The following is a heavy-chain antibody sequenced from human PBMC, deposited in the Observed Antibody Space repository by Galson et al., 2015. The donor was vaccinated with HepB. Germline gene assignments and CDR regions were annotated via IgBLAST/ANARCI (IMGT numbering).Heavy chain of an antibody. Sequence: LRLSCAASGFTFSNYAMSWVRQAPGKGLEWVSGISGSGDNTYYADSVKGRFTISRDNSKNTVSLQMNSLRTEDTAIYYCAKDVGYCRGGSCYYHWFDPWGQGALVTVSS. J-gene: IGHJ5*02. D-gene: IGHD2-15*01. CDR1: GFTFSNYA. CDR2: ISGSGDNT. V-gene: IGHV3-23*01. CDR3: AKDVGYCRGGSCYYHWFDP.